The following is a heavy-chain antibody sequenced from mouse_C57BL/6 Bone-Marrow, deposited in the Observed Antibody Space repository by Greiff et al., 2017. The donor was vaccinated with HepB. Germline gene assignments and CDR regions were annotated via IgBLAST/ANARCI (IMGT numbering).Heavy chain of an antibody. CDR3: TTWTAQATGAY. J-gene: IGHJ3*01. Sequence: EVQLQQSGAELVRPGASVKLSCTASGFNIKDDYMHWVKQRPEQGLEWIGWIDPENGDTEYASKFQGKATITADTSSNTAYLQLSSLTSEDTAVYYCTTWTAQATGAYWGQGTLVTVSA. V-gene: IGHV14-4*01. CDR2: IDPENGDT. D-gene: IGHD3-2*02. CDR1: GFNIKDDY.